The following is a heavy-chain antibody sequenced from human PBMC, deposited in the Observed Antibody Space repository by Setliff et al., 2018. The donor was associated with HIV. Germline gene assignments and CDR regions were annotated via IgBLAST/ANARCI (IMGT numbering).Heavy chain of an antibody. CDR3: ARDIWAYGLMGS. D-gene: IGHD4-17*01. CDR2: IYYSGNT. Sequence: SETLSLTCTVSGGSISNSGYYWGWIRQPPGKGLEWIASIYYSGNTFYNPSLKSRVTISLDTSKNQFSLKLSAVTAADTAVYYCARDIWAYGLMGSWGQGTLVTVSS. J-gene: IGHJ5*02. CDR1: GGSISNSGYY. V-gene: IGHV4-39*07.